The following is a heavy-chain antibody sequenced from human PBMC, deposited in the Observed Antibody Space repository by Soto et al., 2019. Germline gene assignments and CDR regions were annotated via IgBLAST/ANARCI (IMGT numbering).Heavy chain of an antibody. V-gene: IGHV1-3*01. CDR3: ARGGAVSSGWYDGH. J-gene: IGHJ4*02. CDR2: IHAGNGNT. Sequence: ASVKVSCKASGYTFTSYAIHWVRQAPGHRPEWMGWIHAGNGNTKYSQNLQGRVTISRDTSASTAYMELSSLRSEDTAVYYCARGGAVSSGWYDGHWGLGTLVTVSS. CDR1: GYTFTSYA. D-gene: IGHD6-19*01.